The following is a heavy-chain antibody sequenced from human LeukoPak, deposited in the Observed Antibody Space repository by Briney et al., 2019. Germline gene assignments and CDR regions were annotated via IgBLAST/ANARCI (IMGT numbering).Heavy chain of an antibody. CDR2: INPNSGGT. CDR1: GYTFTGYY. Sequence: ASVKVSCKASGYTFTGYYMHWVRQAPGQGLEWMGWINPNSGGTNYAQKFQGRVTMTRDTSISTAYMELSRLRSDDTAVYYCAREAGYSSSWYDYYYYGMDVWGQGTTVTVPS. V-gene: IGHV1-2*02. J-gene: IGHJ6*02. CDR3: AREAGYSSSWYDYYYYGMDV. D-gene: IGHD6-13*01.